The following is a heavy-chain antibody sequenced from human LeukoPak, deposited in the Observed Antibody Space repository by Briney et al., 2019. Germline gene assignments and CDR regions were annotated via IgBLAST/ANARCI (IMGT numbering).Heavy chain of an antibody. CDR3: ARLEMATIPFDY. D-gene: IGHD5-24*01. CDR1: GGSFSGYY. Sequence: NTSETLSLTCAVYGGSFSGYYWSWIRQPPGKGLEWIGEINHSGSTNYNPSLKSRVTISVDTSKNQFSLKLSSVTAADTAVYYCARLEMATIPFDYWGQGTLVTVSS. J-gene: IGHJ4*02. CDR2: INHSGST. V-gene: IGHV4-34*01.